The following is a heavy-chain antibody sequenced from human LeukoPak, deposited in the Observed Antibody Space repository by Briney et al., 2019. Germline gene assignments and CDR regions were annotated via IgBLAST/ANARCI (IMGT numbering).Heavy chain of an antibody. Sequence: GGSLRLSCAASGFTFSDYYMSWIRQAPGKGLEWVSYIGGSGATIYYADSVKGRFTISRDNAKNSLYLQMNSLRAEDTAVYYCARLGQLVPYFDYWGQGTLVTVSS. D-gene: IGHD6-6*01. CDR2: IGGSGATI. CDR1: GFTFSDYY. V-gene: IGHV3-11*04. CDR3: ARLGQLVPYFDY. J-gene: IGHJ4*02.